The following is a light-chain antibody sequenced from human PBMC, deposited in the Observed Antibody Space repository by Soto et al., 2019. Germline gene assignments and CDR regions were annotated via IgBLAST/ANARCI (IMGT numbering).Light chain of an antibody. CDR2: AAS. CDR1: QDIAIY. Sequence: IQLYQSPSSLSASVGDRVTITCRASQDIAIYLAWYQQKPGEAPKLLIYAASTLYGGVPSRFSGSGSGTDFALTITSLQAEDFATYYCQHHSNRPPITFGQGTLLEIK. J-gene: IGKJ5*01. V-gene: IGKV1-9*01. CDR3: QHHSNRPPIT.